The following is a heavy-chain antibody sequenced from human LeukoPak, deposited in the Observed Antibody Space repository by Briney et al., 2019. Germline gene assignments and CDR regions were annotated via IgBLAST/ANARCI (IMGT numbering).Heavy chain of an antibody. CDR3: TRVGYIDEGIDY. CDR1: GFPFSGYW. J-gene: IGHJ4*02. D-gene: IGHD5-18*01. Sequence: GGSLRLSCVASGFPFSGYWMTWVRQAPGKGLGWVANIKQDGSKKSYVDSVKGRFTISRDNAKNSLYLQMNSLRAEDTAIYYCTRVGYIDEGIDYWGQGTLVTVSS. V-gene: IGHV3-7*04. CDR2: IKQDGSKK.